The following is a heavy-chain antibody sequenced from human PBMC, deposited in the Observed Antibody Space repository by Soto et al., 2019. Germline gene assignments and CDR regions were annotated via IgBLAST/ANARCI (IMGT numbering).Heavy chain of an antibody. V-gene: IGHV1-18*04. Sequence: QAQLVQSGAEVKKPGASVKVSCKASGYTFTSYGINWVRQAPGQGLEWMGWISGYNGNTKDAQKFQGRVTMTTDTATSTAYMELRSLRSNDTAVYYCAREYYGSGSYYSGYFYGMAVWGQGTTVTVSS. CDR1: GYTFTSYG. CDR2: ISGYNGNT. J-gene: IGHJ6*02. CDR3: AREYYGSGSYYSGYFYGMAV. D-gene: IGHD3-10*01.